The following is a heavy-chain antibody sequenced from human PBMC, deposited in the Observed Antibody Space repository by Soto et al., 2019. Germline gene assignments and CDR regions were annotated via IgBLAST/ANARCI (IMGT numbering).Heavy chain of an antibody. CDR1: SGPSSSHN. V-gene: IGHV4-59*08. Sequence: QVHVQQSGPGLVKPSETLSLSSTVSSGPSSSHNWGWIRQPPGRGLEWIGYVYYTGGTSYNPSLKSRVTISADTSTNHISLTLSSVTAADTAVYYCVRQGIDYLHGLVDVWGQGTTVSVSS. J-gene: IGHJ6*02. D-gene: IGHD1-26*01. CDR2: VYYTGGT. CDR3: VRQGIDYLHGLVDV.